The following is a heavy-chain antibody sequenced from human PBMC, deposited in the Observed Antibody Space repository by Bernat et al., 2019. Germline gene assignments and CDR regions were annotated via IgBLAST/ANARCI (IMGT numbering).Heavy chain of an antibody. V-gene: IGHV4-39*07. CDR3: ARVFDTSAFDI. J-gene: IGHJ3*02. CDR1: GGSISSSSYY. CDR2: IYYSGST. D-gene: IGHD5-18*01. Sequence: QLQLQESGPGLVKPSETLSLTCTVSGGSISSSSYYWGWIRQPPGKGLEWIGSIYYSGSTYYNPSLKSRVTISVDTSKNQFSLKLSSVTAADTAVYHCARVFDTSAFDIWGQGTMVTVSS.